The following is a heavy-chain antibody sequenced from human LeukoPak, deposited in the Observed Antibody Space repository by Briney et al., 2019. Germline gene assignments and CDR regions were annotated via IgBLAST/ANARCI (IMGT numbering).Heavy chain of an antibody. CDR2: ISYDGSNK. CDR1: GFTFSSYA. V-gene: IGHV3-30-3*01. D-gene: IGHD3-3*01. Sequence: PGGSLRLSCAASGFTFSSYATHWVRQAPGKGLEWVAVISYDGSNKYYADSVKGRFTISRDNSKNTLYLQMNGLRAEDTAVYYCARGPLRFLEWLIRFDPWGQGTLVTVSS. J-gene: IGHJ5*02. CDR3: ARGPLRFLEWLIRFDP.